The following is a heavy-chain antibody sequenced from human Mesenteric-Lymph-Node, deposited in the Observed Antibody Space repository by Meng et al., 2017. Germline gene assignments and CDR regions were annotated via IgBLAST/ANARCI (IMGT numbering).Heavy chain of an antibody. J-gene: IGHJ4*02. CDR2: IYYTGST. CDR1: GGCIGSGGYY. CDR3: AREAGRDGYATPKFDY. V-gene: IGHV4-31*11. D-gene: IGHD5-24*01. Sequence: QGEWQGAGAGRGRTSQTLSLTCAVVGGCIGSGGYYWSWIRQHPGKGLEWIGYIYYTGSTFYNPSLKSRVTISVDTSKNQFSLKLISATAADTAVYYCAREAGRDGYATPKFDYWGQGTLVTVSS.